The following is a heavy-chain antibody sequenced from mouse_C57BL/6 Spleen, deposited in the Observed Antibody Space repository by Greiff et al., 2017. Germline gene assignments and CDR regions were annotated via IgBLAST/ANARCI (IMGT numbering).Heavy chain of an antibody. J-gene: IGHJ4*01. CDR2: INPSSGYT. Sequence: QVQLQQSGAELAKPGASVKLSCKASGYTFPSYWMHWVKQRPGQGLEWIGYINPSSGYTKYNQKFKDKATLTADKSSSTAYMQLSSLTYEDSAVYYCANLNYDYAMDYWGQGTSVTVSS. CDR3: ANLNYDYAMDY. CDR1: GYTFPSYW. D-gene: IGHD2-1*01. V-gene: IGHV1-7*01.